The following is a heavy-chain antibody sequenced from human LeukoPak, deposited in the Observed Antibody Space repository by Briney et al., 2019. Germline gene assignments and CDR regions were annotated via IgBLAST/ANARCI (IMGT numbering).Heavy chain of an antibody. CDR2: ISSNGGST. D-gene: IGHD2-15*01. V-gene: IGHV3-64D*06. J-gene: IGHJ4*02. CDR3: VKESIGYCSGGSCY. CDR1: GFPLSSFA. Sequence: GSLGLSCSASGFPLSSFAMHWVRQAPGKGLEYVSAISSNGGSTYYADSVKGRFTISRDNSKNTLYLQMSSLRAEDTAVYYCVKESIGYCSGGSCYWGQGTLVTVSS.